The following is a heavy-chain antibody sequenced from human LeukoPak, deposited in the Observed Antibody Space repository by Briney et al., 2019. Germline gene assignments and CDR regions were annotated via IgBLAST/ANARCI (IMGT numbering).Heavy chain of an antibody. Sequence: GGSLRLSCAASGFTFSSYGMHWVRQAPGKGLEWVSYISSSGSTIYYADSVKGRFTISRDNAKNSLYLQMNSLRAEDTAVYYCARDRGSWLDSFDYWGQGTLVTVSS. D-gene: IGHD6-19*01. CDR2: ISSSGSTI. V-gene: IGHV3-48*04. CDR3: ARDRGSWLDSFDY. J-gene: IGHJ4*02. CDR1: GFTFSSYG.